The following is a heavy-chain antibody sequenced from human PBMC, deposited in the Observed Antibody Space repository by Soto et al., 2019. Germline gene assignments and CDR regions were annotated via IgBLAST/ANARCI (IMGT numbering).Heavy chain of an antibody. J-gene: IGHJ5*02. CDR1: GGSFSGYY. CDR3: ARPYYGSGHNWFDP. D-gene: IGHD3-10*01. CDR2: INHSGST. Sequence: KTSETLSLTCAVYGGSFSGYYWSWIRQPPGKGLEWIGEINHSGSTNYNPSLKSRVTISVDTSKNQFSLKLSSVTAADTAVYYCARPYYGSGHNWFDPWGQGTLVTVSS. V-gene: IGHV4-34*01.